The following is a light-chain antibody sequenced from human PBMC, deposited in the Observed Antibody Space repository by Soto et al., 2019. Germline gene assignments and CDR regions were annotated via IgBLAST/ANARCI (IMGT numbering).Light chain of an antibody. CDR2: DAS. J-gene: IGKJ3*01. CDR1: QGISTF. Sequence: DVQLTQSPSFMSASVGDRVSITCRASQGISTFLAWYQQHPGTAPKRLIYDASNLQSGVPSRFSGSGSGTDFTLTISRLEPEDFAVYYCQQYGSSPTFGPGTKVDIK. CDR3: QQYGSSPT. V-gene: IGKV1-9*01.